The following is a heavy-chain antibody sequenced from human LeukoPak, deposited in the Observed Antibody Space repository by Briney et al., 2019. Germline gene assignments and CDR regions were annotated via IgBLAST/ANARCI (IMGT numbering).Heavy chain of an antibody. CDR1: GFTFSSYS. D-gene: IGHD6-13*01. CDR2: ISSSSSYI. V-gene: IGHV3-21*01. J-gene: IGHJ4*02. Sequence: GGSLRLSCAASGFTFSSYSMNWVRQAPGKGLEWVSSISSSSSYIYYADSVKGRFTISRDNAKNSLYLQMNSLRAEDTAVYYCPRAPPPPGIAATEEGNGYWGQGTLVTVSS. CDR3: PRAPPPPGIAATEEGNGY.